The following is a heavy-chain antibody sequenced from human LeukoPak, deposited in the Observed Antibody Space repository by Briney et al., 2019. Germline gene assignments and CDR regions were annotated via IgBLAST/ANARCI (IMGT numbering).Heavy chain of an antibody. Sequence: SETLSLTCAVSGGSVSSNNWWTWVRQPPGKGLEWIGEIYRSGSTNYHPSLKSRVTISVDKSKNQFSLRLSSVTAADTAVYYCARAVGASEETKIWGQGTLVTVSS. D-gene: IGHD1-26*01. J-gene: IGHJ4*02. CDR3: ARAVGASEETKI. CDR1: GGSVSSNNW. V-gene: IGHV4-4*02. CDR2: IYRSGST.